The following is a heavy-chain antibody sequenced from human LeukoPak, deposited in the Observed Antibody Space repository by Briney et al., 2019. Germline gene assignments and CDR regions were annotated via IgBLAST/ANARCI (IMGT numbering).Heavy chain of an antibody. CDR1: GHTFTSYD. J-gene: IGHJ3*02. CDR2: MNPNSGNT. Sequence: ASVKVSCKASGHTFTSYDINWVRQATGQGLEWMGWMNPNSGNTGYAQKFQGRVTITRNTSISTAYMELSSLRSEDTAVYYCARDYYDRAFDIWGQGTMVTVSS. V-gene: IGHV1-8*03. D-gene: IGHD3-22*01. CDR3: ARDYYDRAFDI.